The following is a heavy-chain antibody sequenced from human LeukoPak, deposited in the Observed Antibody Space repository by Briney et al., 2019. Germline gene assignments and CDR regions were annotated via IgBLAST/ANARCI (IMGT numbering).Heavy chain of an antibody. CDR2: IKQDQSEK. J-gene: IGHJ4*02. CDR1: GFTFTNYW. CDR3: ARSVEEGYCSETSCYAGY. D-gene: IGHD2-2*01. V-gene: IGHV3-7*03. Sequence: GGSLRLSCVASGFTFTNYWMTWVRQAPGKGLEWVANIKQDQSEKWYVASVKGRFTVSRDNAKNSMYLQTNSLRAEDTAIYYCARSVEEGYCSETSCYAGYWGRGTLVTVSS.